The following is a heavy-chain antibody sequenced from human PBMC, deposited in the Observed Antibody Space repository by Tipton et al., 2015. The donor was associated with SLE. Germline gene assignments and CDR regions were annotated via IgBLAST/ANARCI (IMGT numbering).Heavy chain of an antibody. J-gene: IGHJ5*02. V-gene: IGHV4-34*01. Sequence: TLSLTCAVYGGSFSGYYWSWIRQPPGKGLEWIGEINHSGSTNYNPSLKSRVTISVDTSKNQFSLKLSSVTAADTAVYYCAREILYYYDSSGYYLDWFDPWGQGTLVTVSS. CDR3: AREILYYYDSSGYYLDWFDP. D-gene: IGHD3-22*01. CDR1: GGSFSGYY. CDR2: INHSGST.